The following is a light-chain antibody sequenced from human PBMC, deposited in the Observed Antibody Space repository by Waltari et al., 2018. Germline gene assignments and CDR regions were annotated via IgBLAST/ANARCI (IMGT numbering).Light chain of an antibody. Sequence: VITQSPLPLPVNLGQPSSISCRSSQSLVYSDVNTYLNWFQQRPGQSPRRLIYRVTNRDCGVPERFSGSGSGTEFTLEISRVEAEDVGVYYCIQGTHWPRTFGGGTKVEIK. V-gene: IGKV2-30*01. CDR2: RVT. CDR1: QSLVYSDVNTY. J-gene: IGKJ4*01. CDR3: IQGTHWPRT.